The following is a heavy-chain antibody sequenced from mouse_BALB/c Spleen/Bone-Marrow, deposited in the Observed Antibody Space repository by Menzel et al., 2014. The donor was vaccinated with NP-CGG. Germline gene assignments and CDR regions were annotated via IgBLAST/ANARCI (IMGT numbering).Heavy chain of an antibody. V-gene: IGHV7-3*02. CDR2: IRNKAYGYTT. CDR1: GFTFTDYY. J-gene: IGHJ4*01. Sequence: EVQGVESGGGLVQPGGSLRLSCTTSGFTFTDYYMSWVRQPPGKALEWLAFIRNKAYGYTTEYSASVRGRFTISRDNSQSILYLQMNTLRAEDSATYYCARFPMDYWGQGTSVTDSS. CDR3: ARFPMDY.